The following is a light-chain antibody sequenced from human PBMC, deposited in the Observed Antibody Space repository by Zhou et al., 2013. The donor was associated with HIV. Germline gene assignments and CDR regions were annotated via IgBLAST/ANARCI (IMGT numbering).Light chain of an antibody. CDR2: AAS. J-gene: IGKJ5*01. CDR3: QQLNSYPIT. CDR1: QGFSSS. V-gene: IGKV1-9*01. Sequence: DIQLTQSPSFLSASVEDRVTITCRASQGFSSSLAWYQQKPGKAPKLLIYAASTLQSGVPSRFSGSGSGTEFTLTISSLQPEDFATYFCQQLNSYPITFGQGTRLEIK.